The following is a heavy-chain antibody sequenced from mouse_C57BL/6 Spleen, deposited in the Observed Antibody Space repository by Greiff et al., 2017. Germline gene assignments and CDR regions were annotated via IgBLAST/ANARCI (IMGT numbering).Heavy chain of an antibody. CDR3: ANHTAYYSNSWFAY. V-gene: IGHV3-6*01. J-gene: IGHJ3*01. CDR1: GYSITSGYY. Sequence: ESGPGLVKPSQSLSLTCSVTGYSITSGYYWNWIRQFPGNKLEWMGYISYDGSNNYNPSLKNRISITRDTSKNQFFLKLNSVTTEDTATYYCANHTAYYSNSWFAYWGQGTLVTVSA. CDR2: ISYDGSN. D-gene: IGHD2-5*01.